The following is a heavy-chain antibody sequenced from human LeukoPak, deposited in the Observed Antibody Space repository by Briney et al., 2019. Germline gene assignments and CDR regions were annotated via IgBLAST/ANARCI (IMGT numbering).Heavy chain of an antibody. D-gene: IGHD6-6*01. CDR2: VYYSGST. V-gene: IGHV4-59*01. Sequence: SETLSLTCTVSSGSISIYYWNWIRQPPGKGLEWIGSVYYSGSTNYNPSLKSRVTISVDTSKNRFSLKLSSVTAADTAVFYCARGGSRSYTSSTLDYWGQGTLVTVSS. CDR1: SGSISIYY. J-gene: IGHJ4*02. CDR3: ARGGSRSYTSSTLDY.